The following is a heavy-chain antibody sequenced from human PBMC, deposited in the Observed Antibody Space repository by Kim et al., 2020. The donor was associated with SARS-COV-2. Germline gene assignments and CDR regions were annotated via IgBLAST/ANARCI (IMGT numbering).Heavy chain of an antibody. Sequence: GGSLRLSCSASGFTFSSYAMHWVRQAPGRGLEYVSAISSNGGSTYYADSVKGRFTISRDNSKNTLYLQMSSLRAEDTAVYYCSALGLHYDIRWGQGTLVTVSS. J-gene: IGHJ4*02. D-gene: IGHD3-9*01. V-gene: IGHV3-64D*06. CDR1: GFTFSSYA. CDR2: ISSNGGST. CDR3: SALGLHYDIR.